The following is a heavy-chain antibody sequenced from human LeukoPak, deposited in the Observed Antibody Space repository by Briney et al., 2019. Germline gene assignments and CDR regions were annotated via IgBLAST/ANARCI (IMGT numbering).Heavy chain of an antibody. J-gene: IGHJ1*01. CDR3: AREPPYYYDSSGYYLSLYFQH. V-gene: IGHV1-2*02. CDR2: INPNSGGT. CDR1: GYTFTGYY. Sequence: ASVKVSCKASGYTFTGYYMHWVRQAPGQGLEWMGWINPNSGGTNYAQKFQGRVTMTRDTSISTAYMELSRLRSDDTAVYYCAREPPYYYDSSGYYLSLYFQHWGQGTLVTVSS. D-gene: IGHD3-22*01.